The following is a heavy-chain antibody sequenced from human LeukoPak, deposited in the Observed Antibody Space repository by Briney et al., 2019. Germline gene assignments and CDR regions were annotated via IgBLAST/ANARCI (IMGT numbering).Heavy chain of an antibody. Sequence: SETLSLTCTVSGGSISSSSYYWGWIRQPPGKGLEWIGSIYYSGSTYYNPSLKSRVAISVDTSKNQFSLKLSSVTAADTAVYYCARTYSGSYGSWFDPWGQGTLVTVSS. CDR3: ARTYSGSYGSWFDP. CDR2: IYYSGST. V-gene: IGHV4-39*07. CDR1: GGSISSSSYY. J-gene: IGHJ5*02. D-gene: IGHD1-26*01.